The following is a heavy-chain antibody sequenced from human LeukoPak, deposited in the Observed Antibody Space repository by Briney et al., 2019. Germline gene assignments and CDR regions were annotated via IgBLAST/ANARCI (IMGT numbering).Heavy chain of an antibody. CDR1: GGSISSTNYS. V-gene: IGHV4-39*01. CDR3: TRYGSGSDDAFDI. CDR2: MSYSGST. Sequence: PSETLSLTCTVSGGSISSTNYSWGWIRQTPGKGLEWIGSMSYSGSTYYNPSLKSRVTVFVDTSKNQFSLKLSSVTAADTAVYYCTRYGSGSDDAFDIWGQGAMVTVSS. J-gene: IGHJ3*02. D-gene: IGHD3-10*01.